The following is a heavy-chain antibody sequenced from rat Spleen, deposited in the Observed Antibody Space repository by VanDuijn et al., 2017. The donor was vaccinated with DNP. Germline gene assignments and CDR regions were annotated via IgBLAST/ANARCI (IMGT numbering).Heavy chain of an antibody. CDR2: MWSDGDT. CDR3: ARDSGWELPFDY. D-gene: IGHD5-1*01. J-gene: IGHJ2*01. CDR1: GFSLTSYN. Sequence: QAQLQESGPGLVQPSQTLSLTCTVSGFSLTSYNVYWVRQSPGKGLEWMGVMWSDGDTSYNSALKSRLSISRDTSKSQVFLKMNSLQTEDTATYYCARDSGWELPFDYWGQGVMVTVSS. V-gene: IGHV2-32*01.